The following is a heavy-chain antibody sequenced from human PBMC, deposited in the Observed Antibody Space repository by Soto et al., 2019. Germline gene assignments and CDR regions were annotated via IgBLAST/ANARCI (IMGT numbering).Heavy chain of an antibody. CDR3: AHNEGPVAGALDY. V-gene: IGHV2-5*02. CDR2: IYWDDDK. Sequence: QITLKESGPTLVKPTQTLTLTCTFSGFSLRTSGVGVAWTRQAPGKALEWLALIYWDDDKRYSLSLKSRLTITKDTSKKQVVLTVTNMDPADTATYYCAHNEGPVAGALDYWGQGTLVTVSS. D-gene: IGHD6-19*01. CDR1: GFSLRTSGVG. J-gene: IGHJ4*02.